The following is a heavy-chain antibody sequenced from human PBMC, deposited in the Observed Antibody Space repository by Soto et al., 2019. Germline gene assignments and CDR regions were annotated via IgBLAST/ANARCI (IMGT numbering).Heavy chain of an antibody. D-gene: IGHD5-12*01. CDR2: ISYDGSNK. CDR1: GFTFSSFA. CDR3: AREGGMAKIKGDAFAI. J-gene: IGHJ3*02. Sequence: QVQLVESGGGVVQPGRSLRLSCAASGFTFSSFAMHWVRQAPGKGLEWVAVISYDGSNKYYADSVKGRFTISRDNCKNTLYLQMNSLRAEDTAVYYCAREGGMAKIKGDAFAIWGQGTMVTVSS. V-gene: IGHV3-30-3*01.